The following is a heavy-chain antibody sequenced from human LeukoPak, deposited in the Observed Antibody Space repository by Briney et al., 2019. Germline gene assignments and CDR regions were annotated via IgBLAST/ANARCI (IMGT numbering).Heavy chain of an antibody. CDR1: GFTFSSYS. V-gene: IGHV3-48*01. D-gene: IGHD6-13*01. Sequence: GGSLRLSCAASGFTFSSYSMNWVRQAPGKGLEWVSYISSSSSTIYYADSVKGRFAISRDNAKNSLYLQMNSLRAEDTAVYYCARAGSLYSSSLFDVWGKGTTVTVSS. CDR3: ARAGSLYSSSLFDV. J-gene: IGHJ6*04. CDR2: ISSSSSTI.